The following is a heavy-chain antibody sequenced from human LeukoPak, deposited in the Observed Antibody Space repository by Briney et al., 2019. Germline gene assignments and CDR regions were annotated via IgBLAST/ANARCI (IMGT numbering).Heavy chain of an antibody. CDR2: IRYDGSNK. J-gene: IGHJ6*02. CDR1: GFTFSTYG. Sequence: GGSLRLSCAASGFTFSTYGMHWVRQAPGKGLEWVAFIRYDGSNKYYADSVKGRFTISRDNSKNTLCLQMNSLRAEDTAVYYCAKEEDIVPTLIYYNGMDVWGQGTTVTVSS. V-gene: IGHV3-30*02. D-gene: IGHD5-12*01. CDR3: AKEEDIVPTLIYYNGMDV.